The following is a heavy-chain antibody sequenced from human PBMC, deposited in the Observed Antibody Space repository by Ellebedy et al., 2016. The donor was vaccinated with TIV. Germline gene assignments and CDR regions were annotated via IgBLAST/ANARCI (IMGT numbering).Heavy chain of an antibody. D-gene: IGHD1-14*01. Sequence: MPGGSLRLSCTVSGGSVSSGSNYWSWIRQPPGKGLEWIGYIYYSGSTNYNPSLKSRVSISVDTSTNQFSLKLSFVTAADTALYYSARGSAVPTTVADYWGQGTLVTVSS. J-gene: IGHJ4*02. CDR1: GGSVSSGSNY. CDR3: ARGSAVPTTVADY. CDR2: IYYSGST. V-gene: IGHV4-61*01.